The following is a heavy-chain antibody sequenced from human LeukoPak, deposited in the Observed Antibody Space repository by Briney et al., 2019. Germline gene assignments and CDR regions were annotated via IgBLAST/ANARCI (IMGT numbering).Heavy chain of an antibody. D-gene: IGHD3-10*01. Sequence: SETLSLTCDASGGSITNSKWWTWLRQPPGKGLEWIGEIYHSGSSNYNPSIRSRVTISVDKSKNQFSLKLYSVTAADTALYYCAGKDFGTQNFDFWGQGTLVTVSS. V-gene: IGHV4-4*02. CDR1: GGSITNSKW. CDR2: IYHSGSS. J-gene: IGHJ4*02. CDR3: AGKDFGTQNFDF.